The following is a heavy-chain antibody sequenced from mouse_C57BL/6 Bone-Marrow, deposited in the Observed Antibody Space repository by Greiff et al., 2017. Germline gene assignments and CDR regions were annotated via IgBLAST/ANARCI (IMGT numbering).Heavy chain of an antibody. D-gene: IGHD2-4*01. J-gene: IGHJ3*01. V-gene: IGHV1-50*01. CDR3: ARGGVYYDYDDWFAY. CDR2: IDPSDSYT. CDR1: GYTFTSYW. Sequence: VQLQQPGAELVKPGASVKLSCKASGYTFTSYWMPWVKQRPGQGLEWIGEIDPSDSYTNYNQKFKGKATLTVDTSSSTAYMQLSSLTSEDSAVYYCARGGVYYDYDDWFAYWGQGTLVTVSA.